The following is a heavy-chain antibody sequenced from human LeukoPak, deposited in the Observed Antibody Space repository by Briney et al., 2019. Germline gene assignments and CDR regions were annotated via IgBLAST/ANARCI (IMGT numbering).Heavy chain of an antibody. CDR3: AAERRGSSYYDGKEAFDH. CDR2: INEDGGEK. Sequence: PGGSLRLSCVASSFTFNCWMSWLRQTPGGGPERVANINEDGGEKHYADSVKGRFTITRDNAKNTLYLQINSLRAEDAAVYYCAAERRGSSYYDGKEAFDHWGQGTLVAVSS. CDR1: SFTFNCW. V-gene: IGHV3-7*01. D-gene: IGHD4-23*01. J-gene: IGHJ4*02.